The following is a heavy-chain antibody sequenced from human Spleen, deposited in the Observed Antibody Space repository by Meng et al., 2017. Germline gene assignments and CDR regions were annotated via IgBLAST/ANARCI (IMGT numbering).Heavy chain of an antibody. D-gene: IGHD6-19*01. V-gene: IGHV4-39*01. CDR2: TYYTGTT. CDR3: VRSSGWVRTGFDP. J-gene: IGHJ5*02. CDR1: GDSFSSSRSY. Sequence: QVQLQESGPGLVKPWETLSLSCTVSGDSFSSSRSYWGWIRQPPGKGLECLGSTYYTGTTYYNPSLKSRVTISLDTSKTQLSLEFTSVTAADTAVYYCVRSSGWVRTGFDPWGQGTLVTVSS.